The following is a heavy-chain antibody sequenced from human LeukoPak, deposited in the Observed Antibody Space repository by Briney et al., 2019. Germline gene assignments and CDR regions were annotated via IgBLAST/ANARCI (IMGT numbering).Heavy chain of an antibody. J-gene: IGHJ4*02. CDR2: IYSGGST. CDR3: AREQQLAPYFDY. V-gene: IGHV3-53*01. Sequence: PGGSLRLTCAASGFTFSSYGMHWVRQAPGKGLEWVSVIYSGGSTYYADSVKGRFTISRDNSKNTLYLQMDSLRAEDTAVYYCAREQQLAPYFDYWGQGTLVTVSS. D-gene: IGHD6-13*01. CDR1: GFTFSSYG.